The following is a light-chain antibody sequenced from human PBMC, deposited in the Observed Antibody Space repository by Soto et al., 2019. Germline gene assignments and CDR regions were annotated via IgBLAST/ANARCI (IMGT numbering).Light chain of an antibody. Sequence: EIVLTQSPDTLSLSPGERATLSCRASQSVGSYLAWYQQKPGQAPRLLIYASSNRATGIPARFSGSGSGIDFPLTISSLEPEDFAVYYCQQRSNWYTFGQGTKLEIK. J-gene: IGKJ2*01. CDR2: ASS. CDR1: QSVGSY. V-gene: IGKV3-11*01. CDR3: QQRSNWYT.